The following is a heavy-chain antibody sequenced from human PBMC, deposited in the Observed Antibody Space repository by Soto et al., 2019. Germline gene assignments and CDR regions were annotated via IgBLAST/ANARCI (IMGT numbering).Heavy chain of an antibody. V-gene: IGHV1-18*01. CDR3: AIDTAIAARPNWFDP. J-gene: IGHJ5*02. CDR2: ISAYTGNT. D-gene: IGHD6-6*01. CDR1: GYTFTSYG. Sequence: QVQLVQSGAEVKKPGASVKVSCKASGYTFTSYGISWVRQAPGQGLEWMGWISAYTGNTNYAQKLQGRVTITTDTSSSAAYRELRSLRSADTAVYYCAIDTAIAARPNWFDPWGQGTLVTVSS.